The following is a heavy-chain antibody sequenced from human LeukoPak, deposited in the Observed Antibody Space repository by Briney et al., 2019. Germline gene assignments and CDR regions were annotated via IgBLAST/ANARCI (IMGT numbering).Heavy chain of an antibody. CDR3: ARVCKGSSTSSSYFDY. V-gene: IGHV1-69*13. CDR2: IIPIFGTA. J-gene: IGHJ4*02. D-gene: IGHD2-2*01. CDR1: GGTFSSYA. Sequence: SVKVSCKASGGTFSSYAISWVRQAPGQGLEWMGGIIPIFGTANYAQKFQGRVTITADESTSTAYMELSSLRSEDTAVYSCARVCKGSSTSSSYFDYWGQGTLVTVSS.